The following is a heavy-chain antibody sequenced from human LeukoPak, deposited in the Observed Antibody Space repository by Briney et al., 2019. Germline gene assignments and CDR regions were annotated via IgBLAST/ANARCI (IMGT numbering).Heavy chain of an antibody. CDR2: FFYSGST. CDR3: ARDWGEYDTSSFYYYYMDV. Sequence: SETLSLTCTVSGGSIISYYWSWIRQPPGKGLEWIGYFFYSGSTTYNPSLKSRVTISADTSKNQFSLKLNSVTAADTAVYYCARDWGEYDTSSFYYYYMDVWGKGTTVTVSS. CDR1: GGSIISYY. V-gene: IGHV4-59*01. J-gene: IGHJ6*03. D-gene: IGHD3-22*01.